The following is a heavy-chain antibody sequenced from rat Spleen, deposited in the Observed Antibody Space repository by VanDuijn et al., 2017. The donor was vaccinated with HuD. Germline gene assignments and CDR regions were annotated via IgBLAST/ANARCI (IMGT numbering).Heavy chain of an antibody. Sequence: QVQLKESGPGLVQPSQTLSLTCTVSGFSLTSFDIHWVRQPPGEGLEWMGVIWGNGKTYYNSVLRSRLSISRDTSESQVFLKMNSLQTEDTAIYFCTRSLPGFNSYVMDAWGQGASVTVSS. V-gene: IGHV2-13*01. D-gene: IGHD1-4*01. CDR1: GFSLTSFD. CDR2: IWGNGKT. CDR3: TRSLPGFNSYVMDA. J-gene: IGHJ4*01.